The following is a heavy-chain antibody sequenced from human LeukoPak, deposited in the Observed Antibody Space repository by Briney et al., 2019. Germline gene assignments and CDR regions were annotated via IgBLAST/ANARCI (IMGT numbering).Heavy chain of an antibody. V-gene: IGHV1-3*01. CDR1: GYTFTSYT. J-gene: IGHJ4*02. D-gene: IGHD2-15*01. Sequence: ASVKVSCRASGYTFTSYTMHWVRQAPGHRLEWMGWINVGSGNIKYSQNFRGRVTITRDTSASTAYMELSSLRSEDTAVYYCVRAPRDTPPFDHWGQGTLVTVSS. CDR3: VRAPRDTPPFDH. CDR2: INVGSGNI.